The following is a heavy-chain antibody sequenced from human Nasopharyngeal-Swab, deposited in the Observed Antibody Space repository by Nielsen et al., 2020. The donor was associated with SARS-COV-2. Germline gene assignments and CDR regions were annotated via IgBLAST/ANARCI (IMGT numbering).Heavy chain of an antibody. D-gene: IGHD1-1*01. J-gene: IGHJ4*02. V-gene: IGHV1-18*01. CDR1: GYTFTNYG. CDR2: VSPLNDRT. CDR3: ATDHWNRFDY. Sequence: ASVKVSCKASGYTFTNYGVSWVRQAPGQGLEGRGWVSPLNDRTNYIQKFQGRIIMTTDTSTNTAFMELTDLTSDDTAVYYCATDHWNRFDYWGQGTQVTVSS.